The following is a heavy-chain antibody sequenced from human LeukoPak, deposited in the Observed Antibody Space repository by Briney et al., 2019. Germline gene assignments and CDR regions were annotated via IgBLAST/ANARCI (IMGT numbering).Heavy chain of an antibody. V-gene: IGHV1-2*02. D-gene: IGHD4/OR15-4a*01. CDR1: GYTFTGYY. J-gene: IGHJ5*02. CDR2: INPNIGGT. Sequence: ASVKVSCKASGYTFTGYYMHWVRQAPGQGLEWMGWINPNIGGTNYAQKFQGRVTMTRDTSISTAYMDLSSLTSDDTAVYYCARSNYGGQGAGDNWFDPWCQGTLVTVSS. CDR3: ARSNYGGQGAGDNWFDP.